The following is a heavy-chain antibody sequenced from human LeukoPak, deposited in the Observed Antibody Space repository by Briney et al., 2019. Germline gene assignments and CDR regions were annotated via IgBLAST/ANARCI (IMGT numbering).Heavy chain of an antibody. CDR3: ARGHYDFWSGYYPFDY. Sequence: SETLSLTCTVSGGSISSSSYYWGWIRQPPGKGLEWIGSIYYSGSTYYNSSLKSRVTISVDTSKNQFSLKLSSVTAADTAVYYCARGHYDFWSGYYPFDYWGQGTLVTVSS. D-gene: IGHD3-3*01. CDR1: GGSISSSSYY. CDR2: IYYSGST. J-gene: IGHJ4*02. V-gene: IGHV4-39*07.